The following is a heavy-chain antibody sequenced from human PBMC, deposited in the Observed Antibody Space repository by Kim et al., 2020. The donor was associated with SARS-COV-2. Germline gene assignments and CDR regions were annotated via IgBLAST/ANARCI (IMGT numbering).Heavy chain of an antibody. D-gene: IGHD3-10*01. CDR3: AHIPYYYGSGAAFDI. J-gene: IGHJ3*02. Sequence: PSLKSRLTITKDTSKNQVVLTMTNMDPVDTATYYCAHIPYYYGSGAAFDIWGQGTMVTVSS. V-gene: IGHV2-5*01.